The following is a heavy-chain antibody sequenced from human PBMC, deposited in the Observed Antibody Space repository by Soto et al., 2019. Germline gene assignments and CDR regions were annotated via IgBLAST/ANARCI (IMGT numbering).Heavy chain of an antibody. CDR3: AKDEEVYTDHRFDF. CDR2: ISANGGGT. V-gene: IGHV3-23*01. D-gene: IGHD4-4*01. Sequence: EVRLLQSGGGVVKPGGSRTLSCAASGFTFRDYAMSWVRQAAGRGLEWVATISANGGGTYYADSVKGRFTISRDNSENTLNLQMRSLSTEDTAVYYCAKDEEVYTDHRFDFWGQGTLVTVSS. J-gene: IGHJ4*02. CDR1: GFTFRDYA.